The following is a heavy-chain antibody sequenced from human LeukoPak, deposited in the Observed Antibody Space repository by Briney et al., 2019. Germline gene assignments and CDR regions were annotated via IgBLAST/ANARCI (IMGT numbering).Heavy chain of an antibody. Sequence: PGGSLRLSCEASGLTFSIFEMNWVRLAPGKGLEWVSFISRGGDIKLYADSVKGRFTISRDNARNSLYLHMNSLRAEDTAVYYCAREKQQLEDYFDYWGQGTLVTVSS. CDR1: GLTFSIFE. CDR3: AREKQQLEDYFDY. J-gene: IGHJ4*02. D-gene: IGHD6-13*01. CDR2: ISRGGDIK. V-gene: IGHV3-48*03.